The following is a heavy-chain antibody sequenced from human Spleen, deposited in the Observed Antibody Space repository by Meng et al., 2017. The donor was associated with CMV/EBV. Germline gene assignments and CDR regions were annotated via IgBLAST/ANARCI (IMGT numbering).Heavy chain of an antibody. J-gene: IGHJ5*02. CDR3: AREARITMVRGIPNWFDP. Sequence: TFSSYPLSWVRLAPGPGLEWMGGVIPIFGTTNYAQKFQGRVTITTDESTTTAYMELSSLRSEDTAVYYCAREARITMVRGIPNWFDPWGQGTLVTVSS. V-gene: IGHV1-69*05. CDR1: TFSSYP. D-gene: IGHD3-10*01. CDR2: VIPIFGTT.